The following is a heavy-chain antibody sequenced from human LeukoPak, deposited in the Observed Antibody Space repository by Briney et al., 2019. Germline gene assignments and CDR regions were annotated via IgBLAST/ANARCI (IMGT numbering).Heavy chain of an antibody. V-gene: IGHV3-49*04. D-gene: IGHD3-3*01. Sequence: GGSLRLSCTGSGFSFGDYAMNWVRQAPGKGLEWVGFIKTKIYGGTTDYAASVKGRFTISRDDSKSIAYLQMNSLKTEDTAIYYCTRTIGADYVDYWGQGTLVTVSS. CDR2: IKTKIYGGTT. CDR3: TRTIGADYVDY. J-gene: IGHJ4*02. CDR1: GFSFGDYA.